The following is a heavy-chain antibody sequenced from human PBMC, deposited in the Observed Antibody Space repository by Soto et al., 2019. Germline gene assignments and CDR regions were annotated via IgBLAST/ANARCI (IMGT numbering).Heavy chain of an antibody. V-gene: IGHV4-4*07. CDR1: GGSINSYW. Sequence: SETLSLTCSVSGGSINSYWWSWIRQPAGKGLEWIGRVYSSGTTDYNPSLNSRATLSVETSKNQFSLKLSSVTAADTAVYYCARDVGSYAYGEGYWGQGIQVTVSS. D-gene: IGHD3-10*01. CDR3: ARDVGSYAYGEGY. J-gene: IGHJ4*02. CDR2: VYSSGTT.